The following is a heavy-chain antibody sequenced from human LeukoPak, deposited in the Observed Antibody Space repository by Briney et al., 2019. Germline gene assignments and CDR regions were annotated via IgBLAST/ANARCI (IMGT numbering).Heavy chain of an antibody. Sequence: GRSLRLSCAASGFTFSSYAMHWVRQAPGKGLEWVVVISYDGSNKYYADSVKGRFTISRDNSKNTLYLQMNSLRAEDTAVYYCARAAPPSGWFDYWGQGTLVTVSS. CDR2: ISYDGSNK. J-gene: IGHJ4*02. V-gene: IGHV3-30*04. CDR1: GFTFSSYA. D-gene: IGHD6-19*01. CDR3: ARAAPPSGWFDY.